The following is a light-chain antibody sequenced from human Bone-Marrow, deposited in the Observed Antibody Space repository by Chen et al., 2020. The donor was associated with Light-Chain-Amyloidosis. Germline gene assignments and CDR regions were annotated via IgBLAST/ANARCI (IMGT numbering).Light chain of an antibody. CDR3: QVWDTSSDQPV. V-gene: IGLV3-21*02. J-gene: IGLJ2*01. Sequence: SYVLTQPPSVSVAPGQTATITCGGTNIGSRTVDWYQQKPGQAPVVVVYDASGRPSGIPGRFAGSKSGNAATLTISRVDGGDEADYYCQVWDTSSDQPVFGGGTKVTVL. CDR2: DAS. CDR1: NIGSRT.